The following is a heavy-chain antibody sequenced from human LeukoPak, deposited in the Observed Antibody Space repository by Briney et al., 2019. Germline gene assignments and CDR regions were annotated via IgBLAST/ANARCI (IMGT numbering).Heavy chain of an antibody. J-gene: IGHJ6*02. Sequence: GGSLRLSCAASGFTFSSYSMNWVRQAPGKGLEWVSSISSGANYIYYADSVKGRFTTSRDNAKNSLFLQMNSLRAEDTAVYYCARDESRDILTGYPNPLDYGMDVWGQGTTVTVSS. D-gene: IGHD3-9*01. V-gene: IGHV3-21*01. CDR2: ISSGANYI. CDR3: ARDESRDILTGYPNPLDYGMDV. CDR1: GFTFSSYS.